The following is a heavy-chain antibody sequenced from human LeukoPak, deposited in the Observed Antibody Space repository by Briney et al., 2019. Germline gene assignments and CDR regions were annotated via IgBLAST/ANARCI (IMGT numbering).Heavy chain of an antibody. CDR2: ISSSGSTI. J-gene: IGHJ6*02. D-gene: IGHD6-19*01. V-gene: IGHV3-11*01. Sequence: GGSLRLSCAASGFTFSDYYMSWIRQAPGKGLEWVSYISSSGSTIYYADSVKGRFTLSRDNAKNSLYLQMNSLRAEDTAVYYCASGQWLAYYYYGMDVWGQGTTVTVSS. CDR1: GFTFSDYY. CDR3: ASGQWLAYYYYGMDV.